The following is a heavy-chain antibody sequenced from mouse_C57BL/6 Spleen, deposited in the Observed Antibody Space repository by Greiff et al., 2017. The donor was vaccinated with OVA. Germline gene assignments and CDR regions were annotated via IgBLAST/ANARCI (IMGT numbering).Heavy chain of an antibody. D-gene: IGHD4-1*01. CDR2: ISDGGSYT. CDR1: GFTFSSYA. CDR3: ARGLTGTWGY. V-gene: IGHV5-4*03. Sequence: EVKLMESGGGLVKPGGSLKLSCAASGFTFSSYAMSWVRQTPEKRLEWVATISDGGSYTYYPDNVKGRFTISRDNAKNNLYLQMSHLKSEDTAMYYCARGLTGTWGYWGQGTTLTVSS. J-gene: IGHJ2*01.